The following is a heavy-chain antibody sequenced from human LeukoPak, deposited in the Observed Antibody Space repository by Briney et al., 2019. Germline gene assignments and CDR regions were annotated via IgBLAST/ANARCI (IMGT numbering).Heavy chain of an antibody. CDR2: IPHSGST. J-gene: IGHJ4*02. V-gene: IGHV4-4*02. Sequence: SGTLSLTCAVSGGSISSSNWWSWVRRPPGKGLEWIGEIPHSGSTNYNPSLKSRVTISVDKSKNQFSLKLSSVTAADTAVYYCARAVAGTSGRFSLDYWGQGTLVTVSS. D-gene: IGHD6-19*01. CDR3: ARAVAGTSGRFSLDY. CDR1: GGSISSSNW.